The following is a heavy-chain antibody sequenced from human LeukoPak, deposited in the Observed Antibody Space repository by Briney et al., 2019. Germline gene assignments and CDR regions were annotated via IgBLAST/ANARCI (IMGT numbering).Heavy chain of an antibody. J-gene: IGHJ3*01. D-gene: IGHD3-16*01. Sequence: SETLSLTCAVYGGSFSGYYWSWIRQPPGKGLEWIGEINHSGSTNYNPSLKSRVTISVDTSKNQFSLKLSSVTAADTAVYYCARGALMTTATRNAFDFWGQGTMVTVSS. CDR1: GGSFSGYY. V-gene: IGHV4-34*01. CDR3: ARGALMTTATRNAFDF. CDR2: INHSGST.